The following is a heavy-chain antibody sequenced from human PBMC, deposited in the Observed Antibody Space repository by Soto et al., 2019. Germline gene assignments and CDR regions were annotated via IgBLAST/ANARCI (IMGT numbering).Heavy chain of an antibody. V-gene: IGHV1-2*04. D-gene: IGHD3-22*01. CDR1: GYTFTGYY. CDR3: ARDMIVVANWFDP. CDR2: INPNSGGT. J-gene: IGHJ5*02. Sequence: ASVKVSCKASGYTFTGYYMHWVRQAPGQGLEWMGWINPNSGGTNYAQKFQGWVTMTRDTSISTAYMELRSLRSDDTAVYYCARDMIVVANWFDPWGQGTLVTVSS.